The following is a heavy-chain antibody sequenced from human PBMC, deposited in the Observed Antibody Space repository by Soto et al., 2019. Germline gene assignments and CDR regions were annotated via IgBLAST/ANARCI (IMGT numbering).Heavy chain of an antibody. J-gene: IGHJ5*02. D-gene: IGHD2-2*02. CDR1: GGSFNSYY. V-gene: IGHV4-59*01. CDR3: ARGQYCSSASCYIRGAHTKLRFDT. CDR2: ISYSGST. Sequence: PSETLSLTCTVSGGSFNSYYWNWIRQPPGKGLEWIGYISYSGSTNYNPSLKSRVTISVDTSKNHFSLQLRSVTAADTAVYYCARGQYCSSASCYIRGAHTKLRFDTWGQGTLVTVSS.